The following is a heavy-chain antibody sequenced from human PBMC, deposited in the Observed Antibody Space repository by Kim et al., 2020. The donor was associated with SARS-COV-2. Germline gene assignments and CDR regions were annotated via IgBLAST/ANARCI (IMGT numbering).Heavy chain of an antibody. CDR2: ISWNSGSI. V-gene: IGHV3-9*01. CDR1: GFTFDDYA. Sequence: GGSLRLSCAASGFTFDDYAMHWVRQAPGKGLEWVSGISWNSGSIGYADSVKGRFTISRDNAKNSLYLQMNSLRAEDTALYYCAKARTVAATPYFDYWGQG. J-gene: IGHJ4*02. CDR3: AKARTVAATPYFDY. D-gene: IGHD2-15*01.